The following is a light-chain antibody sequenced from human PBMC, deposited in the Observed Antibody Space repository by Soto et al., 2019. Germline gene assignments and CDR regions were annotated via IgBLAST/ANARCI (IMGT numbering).Light chain of an antibody. CDR1: QSVNSKY. V-gene: IGKV3-20*01. CDR3: HKYWSSPHT. CDR2: AAS. J-gene: IGKJ2*01. Sequence: EIVLTQSPGALSLSPGDRATLSCRTSQSVNSKYLAWYQQRPGQAPRLLIYAASSRAAGIPDRFSGSGSGTDFTRTIIRLEPEDSGMFYCHKYWSSPHTFGQGTKLEIK.